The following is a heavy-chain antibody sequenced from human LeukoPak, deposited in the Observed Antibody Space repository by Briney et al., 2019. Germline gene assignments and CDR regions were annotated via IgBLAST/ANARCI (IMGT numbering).Heavy chain of an antibody. V-gene: IGHV4-34*01. J-gene: IGHJ6*03. D-gene: IGHD5-18*01. CDR1: GGSFSGYY. CDR3: ARRRIQLWLCSSVYYMDV. CDR2: INHSGST. Sequence: SETLSLTCAVYGGSFSGYYWSWIRQPPGKGLEWIGEINHSGSTNYNPSLKSRVTISVDTSENQFSLKLSSVTTADTAVYYCARRRIQLWLCSSVYYMDVWGKGTTVTISS.